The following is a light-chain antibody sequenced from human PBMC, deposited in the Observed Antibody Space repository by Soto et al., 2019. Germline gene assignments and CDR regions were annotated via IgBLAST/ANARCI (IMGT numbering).Light chain of an antibody. J-gene: IGKJ4*01. V-gene: IGKV1-12*01. CDR3: QHAKTFPLT. Sequence: DIQMTQSPPSVSASVGDRVIITCRASQDITNWLAWYQQQPGKAPKVLIYATSTLESGVPSRFSGSASGTDYTLTISSLQAEDFATYHCQHAKTFPLTFGGGTKVENK. CDR1: QDITNW. CDR2: ATS.